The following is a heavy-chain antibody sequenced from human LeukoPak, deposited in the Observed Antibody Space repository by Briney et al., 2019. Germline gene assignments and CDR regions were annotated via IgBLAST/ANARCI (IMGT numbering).Heavy chain of an antibody. CDR1: GGTVSSYA. J-gene: IGHJ4*02. Sequence: VASVKVSCKASGGTVSSYASCWVRQAPGQGLEWMGGIIPSFGTANYAQKFQGRVTITTDKSTSTAYMELSSLTSEDTAVYYCARSPLSLWLHKYPFDYWGQGTLVTVSP. V-gene: IGHV1-69*05. D-gene: IGHD5-24*01. CDR3: ARSPLSLWLHKYPFDY. CDR2: IIPSFGTA.